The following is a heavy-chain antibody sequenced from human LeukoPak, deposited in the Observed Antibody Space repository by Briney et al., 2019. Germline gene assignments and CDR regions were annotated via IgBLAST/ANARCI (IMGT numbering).Heavy chain of an antibody. Sequence: SETLSLTCTVSGGSISSGSYYWSWIRQPAGKGLEWIGRIYTSGSTNYNPSLKSRVTISVDTSKNQFSLKLSSVTAADTAVYYCARPDTTHAFDIWGQGTMVTVSS. V-gene: IGHV4-61*02. CDR3: ARPDTTHAFDI. CDR2: IYTSGST. CDR1: GGSISSGSYY. D-gene: IGHD1-26*01. J-gene: IGHJ3*02.